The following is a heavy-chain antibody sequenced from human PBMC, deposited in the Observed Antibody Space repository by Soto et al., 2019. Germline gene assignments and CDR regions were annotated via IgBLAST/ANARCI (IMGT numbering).Heavy chain of an antibody. D-gene: IGHD2-21*01. CDR1: GFTFSSYA. CDR3: AKTIYDYYYYGMDV. CDR2: ISGSGGST. Sequence: GGSLRLSCAASGFTFSSYAMSWVRQAPGKGLEWVSAISGSGGSTYYADSVKGRFTISRDNSKNTLYLQMNSLRAEDTAVYYCAKTIYDYYYYGMDVWGQGTTVTVSS. V-gene: IGHV3-23*01. J-gene: IGHJ6*02.